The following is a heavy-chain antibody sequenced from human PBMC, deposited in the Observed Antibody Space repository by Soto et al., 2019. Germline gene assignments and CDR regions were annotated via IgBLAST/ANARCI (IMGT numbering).Heavy chain of an antibody. V-gene: IGHV3-21*01. Sequence: GGSLRLSCAASGFTFSSYSMNWVRQAPGKGLEWVSSISSSSSYIYYADSVKGRFTISRDNAKNSLYLQMNSLRAEDTAVYYCASAGIAAAGSSYGMDVWGQGTTVTVSS. J-gene: IGHJ6*02. CDR3: ASAGIAAAGSSYGMDV. CDR2: ISSSSSYI. D-gene: IGHD6-13*01. CDR1: GFTFSSYS.